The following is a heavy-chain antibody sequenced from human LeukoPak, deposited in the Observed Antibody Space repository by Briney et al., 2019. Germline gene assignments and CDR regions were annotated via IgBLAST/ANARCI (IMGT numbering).Heavy chain of an antibody. V-gene: IGHV3-72*01. CDR3: ARGVYGDYRWYFDL. Sequence: GGSLRLTCAASGFTFSDHYMDWVRQAPGKGLEWVGRTRNKANSYTTEYAASVKGRFTISRDDSKNSLYLQMNSLKTEDTAVYYCARGVYGDYRWYFDLWGRGTLVTVSS. CDR1: GFTFSDHY. D-gene: IGHD4-17*01. CDR2: TRNKANSYTT. J-gene: IGHJ2*01.